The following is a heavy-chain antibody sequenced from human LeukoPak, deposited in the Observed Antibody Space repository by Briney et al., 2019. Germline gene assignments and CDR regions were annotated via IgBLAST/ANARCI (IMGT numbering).Heavy chain of an antibody. V-gene: IGHV3-23*01. CDR3: KYSTTVTNLDFDY. CDR1: GFTFSSYA. Sequence: GGSLRLSCAASGFTFSSYAMSWVRQAPGKGLESVSAISGSGGSTYYADSVKGRFTISRDNSKNTLYLQMNSLRAEDTAVYYCKYSTTVTNLDFDYWGQGTLVTVSS. J-gene: IGHJ4*02. CDR2: ISGSGGST. D-gene: IGHD4-17*01.